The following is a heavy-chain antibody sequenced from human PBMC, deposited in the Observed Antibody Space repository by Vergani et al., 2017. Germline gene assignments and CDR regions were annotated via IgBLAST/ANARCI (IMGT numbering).Heavy chain of an antibody. V-gene: IGHV4-61*02. Sequence: QVQLQESGPGLVKPSQTLSLTCTVSGGSINSHNYYWSWIRQPAGKGLEWIGRIHTSGSTNYNPSLKSRVTMSEDTSKNQFSLNLSSVTAADTAVYYCARQDEELLWFGEHWGQGTLVTVSS. CDR2: IHTSGST. CDR3: ARQDEELLWFGEH. CDR1: GGSINSHNYY. J-gene: IGHJ1*01. D-gene: IGHD3-10*01.